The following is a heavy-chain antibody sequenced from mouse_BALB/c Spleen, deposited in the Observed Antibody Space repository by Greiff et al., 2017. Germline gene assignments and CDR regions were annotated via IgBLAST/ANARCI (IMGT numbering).Heavy chain of an antibody. CDR1: GYAFTNYL. Sequence: QVQLQQSGAELVRPGTSVKVSCKASGYAFTNYLIEWVKQRPGQGLEWIGVINPGSGGTNYNEKFKGKATLTADKSSSTAYMQLSSLTSDDSAVYFCARSGESFDYWGQGTTLTVSS. V-gene: IGHV1-54*01. CDR2: INPGSGGT. CDR3: ARSGESFDY. J-gene: IGHJ2*01.